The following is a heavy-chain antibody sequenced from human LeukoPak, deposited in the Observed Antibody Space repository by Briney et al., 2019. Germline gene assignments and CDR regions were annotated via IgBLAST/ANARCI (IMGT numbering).Heavy chain of an antibody. CDR1: GGTFSSYA. V-gene: IGHV1-69*06. CDR3: ARELYSSSSMDAFDI. Sequence: ASVKVSCKASGGTFSSYAISWVRQAPGQGLEWMGGIIPIFGTANYAQKFQGRVTITADKSTSTAYMELSSLRSEDTAVYYCARELYSSSSMDAFDIWGQGTMVTVSS. D-gene: IGHD6-6*01. J-gene: IGHJ3*02. CDR2: IIPIFGTA.